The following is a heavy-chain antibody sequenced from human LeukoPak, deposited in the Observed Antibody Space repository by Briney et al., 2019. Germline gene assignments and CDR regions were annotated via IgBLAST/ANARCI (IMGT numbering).Heavy chain of an antibody. J-gene: IGHJ5*02. CDR1: GYTFTIYG. D-gene: IGHD6-13*01. V-gene: IGHV1-18*01. Sequence: ASVKVSCKASGYTFTIYGISWLRQAPGQGLEWIGWISAYNGNTNYGHNFRGRVTMTTDTSTTTAYMELRSLTSDDTAVYYCARDDRTGSWSWFDPWGQGTLVIVSS. CDR3: ARDDRTGSWSWFDP. CDR2: ISAYNGNT.